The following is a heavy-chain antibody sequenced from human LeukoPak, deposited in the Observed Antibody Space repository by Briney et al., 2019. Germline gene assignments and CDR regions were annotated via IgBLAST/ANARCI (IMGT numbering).Heavy chain of an antibody. CDR2: IIPIFGTA. Sequence: SVKVSCKASGGTFSNYAISWVRQAPGQGLEWMGGIIPIFGTANYAQKFRGRVTITADKSTRTAYMELSSLRSEDTAVYYCAREYFYNYYMDVWGKGTTVTVSS. J-gene: IGHJ6*03. CDR1: GGTFSNYA. CDR3: AREYFYNYYMDV. V-gene: IGHV1-69*06.